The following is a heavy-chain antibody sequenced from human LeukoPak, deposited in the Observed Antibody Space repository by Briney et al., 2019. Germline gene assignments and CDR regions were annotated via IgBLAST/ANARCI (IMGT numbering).Heavy chain of an antibody. CDR2: INHSGST. D-gene: IGHD6-19*01. Sequence: SETLSLTCAVYGGSFSGYYWSWIRQPPGKGLEWIGEINHSGSTNYNPSLKSRVTTSVDTSKNQFSLKLGSVTAADTAVYYCARGRYSSGWYLGYYFDYWGQGTLVTVSS. V-gene: IGHV4-34*01. CDR3: ARGRYSSGWYLGYYFDY. J-gene: IGHJ4*02. CDR1: GGSFSGYY.